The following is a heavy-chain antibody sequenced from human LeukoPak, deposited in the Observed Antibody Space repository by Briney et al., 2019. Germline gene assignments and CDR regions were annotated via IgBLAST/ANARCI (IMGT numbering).Heavy chain of an antibody. CDR3: ARHSIVLMVYPSYFDY. CDR1: GYSISSGYY. Sequence: VKPSETLSLTCAVSGYSISSGYYWGWIRQPPGKGLEWIGSIYHSGSTYYNPSLKSRVTISVDTSKNQFSLKLSSVTAADTAVYYCARHSIVLMVYPSYFDYWGQEPWSPPPQ. CDR2: IYHSGST. V-gene: IGHV4-38-2*01. J-gene: IGHJ4*01. D-gene: IGHD2-8*01.